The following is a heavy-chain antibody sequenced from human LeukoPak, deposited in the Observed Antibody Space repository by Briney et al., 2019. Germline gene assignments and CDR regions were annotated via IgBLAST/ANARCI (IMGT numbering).Heavy chain of an antibody. V-gene: IGHV3-30*18. CDR2: ISKEGADK. CDR1: GFHFNTYG. CDR3: AKNDISGYYADF. J-gene: IGHJ4*02. D-gene: IGHD3-22*01. Sequence: GALRLSCAASGFHFNTYGMHWVRQAPGEGLEGVTAISKEGADKYYADSVKGRFTISRDNSKNTVYLQMNSLRPEDTAVYYCAKNDISGYYADFWGQGTLVIVSS.